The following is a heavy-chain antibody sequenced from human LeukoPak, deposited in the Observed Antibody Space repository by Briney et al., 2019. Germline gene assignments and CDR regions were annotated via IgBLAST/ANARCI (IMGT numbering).Heavy chain of an antibody. V-gene: IGHV3-21*01. CDR1: GFTFSSYS. CDR3: ASHYDSSGYALYYYYYYGMDV. D-gene: IGHD3-22*01. J-gene: IGHJ6*02. Sequence: PGGSLRLSCAASGFTFSSYSMNWVRQAPGKGLERVSSISRSSSYIYYADSVKGRFTISRDNAKNSLYLQMNSLRAEDTAVYYCASHYDSSGYALYYYYYYGMDVWGQGTTVTVSS. CDR2: ISRSSSYI.